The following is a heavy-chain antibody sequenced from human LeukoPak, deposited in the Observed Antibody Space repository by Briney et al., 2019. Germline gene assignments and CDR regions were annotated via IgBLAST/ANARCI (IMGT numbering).Heavy chain of an antibody. J-gene: IGHJ4*02. CDR3: ARGPDSSGYYYFDY. D-gene: IGHD3-22*01. V-gene: IGHV4-30-2*05. Sequence: PSQTLSLTCAVSGGSISSGGYSWSWIRQPPGKGLEWIGYIYHSGSTHFNPSLKSRVTISVDTSKNQFSLKLSSVTAADTAVYFCARGPDSSGYYYFDYWGQGTLVTVSS. CDR1: GGSISSGGYS. CDR2: IYHSGST.